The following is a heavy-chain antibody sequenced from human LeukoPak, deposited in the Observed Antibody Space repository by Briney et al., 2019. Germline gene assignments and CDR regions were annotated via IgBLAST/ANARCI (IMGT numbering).Heavy chain of an antibody. J-gene: IGHJ4*02. CDR3: ARDRLFNSGYDWGLDY. CDR1: GFTLSSYA. V-gene: IGHV3-33*08. Sequence: GGSLRLSCAASGFTLSSYAMSWVRQTPGKGLEWVAVIWYDGSNKYYADSVKGRFTISRDNSKNTLYLQMNSLRAEDTAVYYCARDRLFNSGYDWGLDYWGQGTLVTVSS. D-gene: IGHD5-12*01. CDR2: IWYDGSNK.